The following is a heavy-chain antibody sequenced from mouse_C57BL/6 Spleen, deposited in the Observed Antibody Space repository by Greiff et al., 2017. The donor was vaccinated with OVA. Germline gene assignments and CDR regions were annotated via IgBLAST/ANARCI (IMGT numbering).Heavy chain of an antibody. J-gene: IGHJ4*01. CDR3: ARGGYYDYYYAMDY. D-gene: IGHD2-4*01. V-gene: IGHV1-64*01. CDR2: IHPNSGST. Sequence: QVQLQQPGAELVKPGASVKLSCKASGYTFTSYWMHWVKQRPGQGLEWIGMIHPNSGSTNYNEKFKSKATLTVDKASSTAYMQLSSLTSEDYAVYYCARGGYYDYYYAMDYWGQGTSVTVSS. CDR1: GYTFTSYW.